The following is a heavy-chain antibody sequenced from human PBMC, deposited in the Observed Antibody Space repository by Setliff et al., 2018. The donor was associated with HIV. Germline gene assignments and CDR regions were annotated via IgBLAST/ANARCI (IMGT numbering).Heavy chain of an antibody. D-gene: IGHD3-22*01. CDR3: VRGSGYYYFDN. Sequence: PGGSLRLSCATSGFTFDDYALHWVRQAPGKGLEWVSGIKWSTNRIRYADSVKGRFTISRDNAKNMLYLQMNSLSADDTAVYYCVRGSGYYYFDNWGQGALVTVSS. J-gene: IGHJ4*02. CDR2: IKWSTNRI. CDR1: GFTFDDYA. V-gene: IGHV3-9*01.